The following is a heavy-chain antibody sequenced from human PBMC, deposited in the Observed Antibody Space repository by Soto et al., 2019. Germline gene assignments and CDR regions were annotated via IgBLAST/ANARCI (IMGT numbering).Heavy chain of an antibody. CDR2: IKPSGGST. Sequence: QVQLMQSGAEVKKPGASVTISCKASGYTFTSDYIHWVRQAPRQGLEWMAIIKPSGGSTNYAQKFQGRVTVTRDTSKSTVNMELSSLSSEDTAVYYCASDLTAADYWGQGTLVTVSS. CDR3: ASDLTAADY. D-gene: IGHD2-21*02. CDR1: GYTFTSDY. V-gene: IGHV1-46*01. J-gene: IGHJ4*02.